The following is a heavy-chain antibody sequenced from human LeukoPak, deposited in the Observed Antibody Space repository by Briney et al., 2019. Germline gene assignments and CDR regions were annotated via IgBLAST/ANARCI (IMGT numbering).Heavy chain of an antibody. CDR2: INPNSGGT. CDR3: ARELELRPYYGMDV. D-gene: IGHD1-7*01. V-gene: IGHV1-2*02. CDR1: GYTFIGYY. J-gene: IGHJ6*02. Sequence: ASVKVSCKASGYTFIGYYMHWVRQAPGQGLEWMGWINPNSGGTNYAQKFQGRVTMTRDTSISTAYMELSRLRSDDTAVYYCARELELRPYYGMDVWVQGTTVTVSS.